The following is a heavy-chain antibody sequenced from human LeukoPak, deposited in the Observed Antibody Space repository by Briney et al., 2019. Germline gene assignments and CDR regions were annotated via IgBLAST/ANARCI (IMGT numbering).Heavy chain of an antibody. CDR3: ARDRSRYSYGWDYFDY. CDR2: ISAYNGNT. CDR1: GYTFTSYG. Sequence: ASVKVSCKASGYTFTSYGISWVRQAPGQGLEWMGWISAYNGNTNYAQKLQGRVTMTTDTSTSTAHMELRSLRSDDTAVYYCARDRSRYSYGWDYFDYWGQGTLVTVSS. V-gene: IGHV1-18*01. D-gene: IGHD5-18*01. J-gene: IGHJ4*02.